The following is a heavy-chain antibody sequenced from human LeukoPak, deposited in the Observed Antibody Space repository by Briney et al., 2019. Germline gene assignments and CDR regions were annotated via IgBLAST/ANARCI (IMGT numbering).Heavy chain of an antibody. Sequence: GRSLRLSCGASGFTFSSYGMHWVRQAPGKGLEWVAVISYDGSNKYYADSVKGRFTISRDNSKNTLYLQMNSLRAEDTAVYYCAKVGGGVAGHFDYWGQGTLVTISS. V-gene: IGHV3-30*18. D-gene: IGHD6-19*01. CDR3: AKVGGGVAGHFDY. J-gene: IGHJ4*02. CDR1: GFTFSSYG. CDR2: ISYDGSNK.